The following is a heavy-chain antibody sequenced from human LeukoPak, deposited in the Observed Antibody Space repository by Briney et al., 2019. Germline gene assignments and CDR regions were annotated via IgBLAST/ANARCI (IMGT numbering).Heavy chain of an antibody. V-gene: IGHV1-69*13. D-gene: IGHD3-3*01. CDR2: IIPIFGTA. Sequence: SVKVSCKASGGTFSSYAISWVRQAPGQGLEWMGGIIPIFGTANYAQKFQGRVTITADESTSTAYMELSSLRSEDTAAYYCARDREEYYDFWSGKVFDYWGQGTLVTVSS. CDR3: ARDREEYYDFWSGKVFDY. CDR1: GGTFSSYA. J-gene: IGHJ4*02.